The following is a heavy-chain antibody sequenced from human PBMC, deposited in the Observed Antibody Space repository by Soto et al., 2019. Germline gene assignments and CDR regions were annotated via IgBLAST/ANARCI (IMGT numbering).Heavy chain of an antibody. Sequence: GGSLRLSCAASGFTFSSYGMHWVRQAPGKGLEWVAVISYDGSNKYYADSVKGRFTISRDNSKNTLYLQMNSPRAEDTAVYYCAKDRRGGYNRDNPRLGYFDYWGQGTLVTVSS. CDR2: ISYDGSNK. V-gene: IGHV3-30*18. D-gene: IGHD5-12*01. CDR3: AKDRRGGYNRDNPRLGYFDY. J-gene: IGHJ4*02. CDR1: GFTFSSYG.